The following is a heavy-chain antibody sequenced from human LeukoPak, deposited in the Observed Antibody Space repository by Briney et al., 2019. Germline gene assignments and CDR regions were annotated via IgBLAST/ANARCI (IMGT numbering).Heavy chain of an antibody. CDR2: INHSGST. D-gene: IGHD3-16*02. CDR1: GGSFSGYY. J-gene: IGHJ4*02. CDR3: ARASYDYVWGSYRSFDY. V-gene: IGHV4-34*01. Sequence: SETLSLTCAVYGGSFSGYYWSWIRQPPGKGLEWIGEINHSGSTNYNPSLKSRVTISVDTSKNQFSLKLSSVTAADTAVYYCARASYDYVWGSYRSFDYWGREPWSPSPQ.